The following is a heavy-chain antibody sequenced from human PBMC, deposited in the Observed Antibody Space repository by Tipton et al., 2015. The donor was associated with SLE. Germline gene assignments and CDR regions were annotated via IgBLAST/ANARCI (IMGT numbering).Heavy chain of an antibody. D-gene: IGHD6-19*01. J-gene: IGHJ3*02. CDR3: ARLGVYISGSDAFDI. CDR2: IYPGDSDT. Sequence: QLVQSGAEVKKPGEYLKISCKGSGYSFTSYWIGWVRQLPGKGLGWMGIIYPGDSDTRYSPSFQGQVTISADKSISTTYLQWSSLKASDTAMYYCARLGVYISGSDAFDIWCQGTMVTVAS. V-gene: IGHV5-51*01. CDR1: GYSFTSYW.